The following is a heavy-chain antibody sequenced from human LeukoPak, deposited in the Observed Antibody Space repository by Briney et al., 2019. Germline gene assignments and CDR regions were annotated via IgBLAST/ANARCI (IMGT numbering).Heavy chain of an antibody. D-gene: IGHD3-22*01. V-gene: IGHV3-23*01. CDR2: ISGSGGDT. CDR1: GFAFSGYA. Sequence: GGSLRLSCAASGFAFSGYAMSWVRQAPGKGLEWVSGISGSGGDTYYADSVRGRFTISRDNSKNTLYPQMNSLRAEDTAVYYCAKRDYYDSTTYSPLFESWGQGTLVTVSS. J-gene: IGHJ4*02. CDR3: AKRDYYDSTTYSPLFES.